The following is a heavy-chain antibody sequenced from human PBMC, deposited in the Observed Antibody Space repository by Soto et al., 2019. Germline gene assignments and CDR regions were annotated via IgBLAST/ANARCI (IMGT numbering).Heavy chain of an antibody. D-gene: IGHD2-2*01. Sequence: GSLRLSCAASGFTFSSYAMNWVRQAPGKGLEWVSAISGSGGSTYYADSVKGRFTISRDNSKNTLYLQMNSLRAEDTAVYYCAKDLQYXSSTSCLNYYYYYGMDVWGQGTTVTVSS. J-gene: IGHJ6*02. CDR1: GFTFSSYA. CDR2: ISGSGGST. V-gene: IGHV3-23*01. CDR3: AKDLQYXSSTSCLNYYYYYGMDV.